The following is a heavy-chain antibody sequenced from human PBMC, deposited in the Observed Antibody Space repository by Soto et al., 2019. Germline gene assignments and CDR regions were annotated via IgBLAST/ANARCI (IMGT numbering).Heavy chain of an antibody. Sequence: QVQLVESGGGMVQPGRSLRLSCAASGFTFSSYGMHWVRQAPGKGLEWVAVISYDGSNKYYADSVKGRFTISRDNSKNTLYLQMNSLRAEDTAVYYCAKLEMATITNYYYYGMDVWGQGTTVTVSS. CDR1: GFTFSSYG. CDR3: AKLEMATITNYYYYGMDV. J-gene: IGHJ6*02. V-gene: IGHV3-30*18. D-gene: IGHD5-12*01. CDR2: ISYDGSNK.